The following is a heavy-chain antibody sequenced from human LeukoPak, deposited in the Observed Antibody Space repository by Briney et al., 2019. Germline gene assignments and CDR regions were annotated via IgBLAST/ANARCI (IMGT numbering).Heavy chain of an antibody. CDR3: AKDDEGYY. CDR1: GFTFSSYW. CDR2: IKEDGSAK. D-gene: IGHD3-3*01. V-gene: IGHV3-7*04. J-gene: IGHJ4*02. Sequence: AGGSLRLSCAASGFTFSSYWMSWVRQAPGKGLEWVANIKEDGSAKYYVDSVKGRFTISRDNAKNSLYLQMNSLRVEDTAVYYCAKDDEGYYWGQGVLVTVSS.